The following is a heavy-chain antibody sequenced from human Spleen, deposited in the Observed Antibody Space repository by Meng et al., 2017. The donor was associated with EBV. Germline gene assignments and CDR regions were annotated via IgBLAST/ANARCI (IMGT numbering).Heavy chain of an antibody. CDR3: ASESGRGFTPDY. V-gene: IGHV1-69*01. CDR2: LIPMSEAP. D-gene: IGHD3-10*01. CDR1: GGIFRSDA. J-gene: IGHJ4*02. Sequence: QVQWVQPGGEGKQPGSWVKVSGKTSGGIFRSDAISWVRQAPGQGLEWMGGLIPMSEAPPDAQKFQGRVTITADESTSTHYMDLSGLRSEDTAVYYCASESGRGFTPDYWGQGTLVTVSS.